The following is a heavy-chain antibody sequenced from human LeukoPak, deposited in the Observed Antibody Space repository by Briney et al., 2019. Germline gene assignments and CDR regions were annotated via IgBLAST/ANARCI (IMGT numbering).Heavy chain of an antibody. CDR3: ARDREEAVTPKRVGFYYFDY. V-gene: IGHV4-61*02. CDR2: IYTSGST. J-gene: IGHJ4*02. Sequence: SQTLSLTCTVSGGSISSGGYYWSWIRQPAGKGLEWIGRIYTSGSTNYNPSLKSRVTMSVDTSKNQFSLKLSSVTAADTAVYYCARDREEAVTPKRVGFYYFDYWGQGTLVTVSS. CDR1: GGSISSGGYY. D-gene: IGHD4-23*01.